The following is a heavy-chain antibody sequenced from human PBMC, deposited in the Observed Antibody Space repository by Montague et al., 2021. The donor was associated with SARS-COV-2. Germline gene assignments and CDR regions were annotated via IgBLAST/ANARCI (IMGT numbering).Heavy chain of an antibody. CDR2: IYTSGST. CDR1: GDSISSGTHY. Sequence: TLSLTCTVSGDSISSGTHYWSWIRQPAGKGLEWIGRIYTSGSTNYNPSLKSRVTMSVDKSKNQFSLELNSVTAADTALYYCVRAGGLDNRPPVWGQGALVIVSS. V-gene: IGHV4-61*02. J-gene: IGHJ4*02. CDR3: VRAGGLDNRPPV. D-gene: IGHD3/OR15-3a*01.